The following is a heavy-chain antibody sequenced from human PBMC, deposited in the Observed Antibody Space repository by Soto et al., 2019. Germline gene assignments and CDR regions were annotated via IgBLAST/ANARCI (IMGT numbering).Heavy chain of an antibody. CDR1: GFTFSSYS. CDR3: ARDLPIAVAAPDY. J-gene: IGHJ4*02. CDR2: ISSSSSYI. D-gene: IGHD6-19*01. V-gene: IGHV3-21*01. Sequence: PGGSLRLSCAASGFTFSSYSMNWVRQAPGKGLEWVSSISSSSSYIYYADSVKGRFTISRDNAKNSLYLQMNSLRAEDTAVYYCARDLPIAVAAPDYWGQGTLVTVSS.